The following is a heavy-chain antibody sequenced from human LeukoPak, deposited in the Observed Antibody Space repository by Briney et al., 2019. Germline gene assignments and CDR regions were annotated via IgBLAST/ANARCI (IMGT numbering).Heavy chain of an antibody. CDR1: GFTFSSYG. J-gene: IGHJ3*02. Sequence: GGSLRLSCAASGFTFSSYGMHWVRQAPGKGLEWVAVISYDGSNKYYADSVKGRFTISRDNSKNTLYLQMNSLGAEDTAVYYCARVRSGTGAYEIWGQGTVVTVSS. V-gene: IGHV3-30*03. CDR2: ISYDGSNK. CDR3: ARVRSGTGAYEI. D-gene: IGHD3-10*01.